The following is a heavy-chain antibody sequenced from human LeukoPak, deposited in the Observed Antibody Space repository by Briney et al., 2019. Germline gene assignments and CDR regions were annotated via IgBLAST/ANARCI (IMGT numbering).Heavy chain of an antibody. V-gene: IGHV4-4*07. CDR1: GGSISSYY. D-gene: IGHD1-20*01. CDR3: ARMLEYNWNGVTYNWFDP. J-gene: IGHJ5*02. CDR2: IYTSGST. Sequence: SETLSLTCTVSGGSISSYYWSWIRQPAGKGLEWIGRIYTSGSTNYNPSLKSRVTMSVDTSKNQFSLKLSSVTAADTAVYYCARMLEYNWNGVTYNWFDPWGQGTLVTVSS.